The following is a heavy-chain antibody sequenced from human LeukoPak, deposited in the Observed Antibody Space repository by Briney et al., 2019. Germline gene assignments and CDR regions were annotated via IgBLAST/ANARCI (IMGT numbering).Heavy chain of an antibody. CDR3: ARTVNYYDSSGYYFFDY. Sequence: SETLSLTCTVSGGSISSYYWSWIRQPPGKGLEWIGYIYYSGGTSYNPSLKSRVTISVDTSKNQFSLKLSSVTAADTAVYYCARTVNYYDSSGYYFFDYWGQGTLVTVSS. D-gene: IGHD3-22*01. CDR2: IYYSGGT. J-gene: IGHJ4*02. CDR1: GGSISSYY. V-gene: IGHV4-59*08.